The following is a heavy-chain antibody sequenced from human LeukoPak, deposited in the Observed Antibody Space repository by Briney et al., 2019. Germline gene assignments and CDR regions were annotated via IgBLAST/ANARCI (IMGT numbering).Heavy chain of an antibody. CDR1: GYTFTGHY. CDR2: INPNGGGT. Sequence: SVKVSCKASGYTFTGHYMHWVRQAPGQGLEWMGWINPNGGGTNYAQKFQGRVTMTRDTSITTAYMELSRLRSDDTAVYYCAREEGSGCYDSWGQGTRLTVSS. CDR3: AREEGSGCYDS. V-gene: IGHV1-2*02. D-gene: IGHD6-19*01. J-gene: IGHJ4*02.